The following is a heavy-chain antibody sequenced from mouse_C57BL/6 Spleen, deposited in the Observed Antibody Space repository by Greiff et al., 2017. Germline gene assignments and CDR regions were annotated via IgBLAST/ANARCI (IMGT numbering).Heavy chain of an antibody. Sequence: EVKLMESGPGMVKPSQSLSLTCTVTGYSITSGYDWHWIRHFPGNKLEWMGYISYSGSTNYNPSLKSRISITHDTSKNHFFLKLNSVTTEDTATYYCARGEYDYGWFAYWGQGTLVTVSA. V-gene: IGHV3-1*01. CDR2: ISYSGST. J-gene: IGHJ3*01. CDR3: ARGEYDYGWFAY. D-gene: IGHD2-4*01. CDR1: GYSITSGYD.